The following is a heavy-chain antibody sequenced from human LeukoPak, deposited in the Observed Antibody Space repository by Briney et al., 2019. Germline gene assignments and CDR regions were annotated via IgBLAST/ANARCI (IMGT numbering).Heavy chain of an antibody. CDR2: IYSSGST. D-gene: IGHD6-13*01. Sequence: KPSETLSLTCIVSGDSISSFYWSWIRQTAEKGLEWIGRIYSSGSTNYNPSLESRVTMSVDTSKNQFSLRLSSVTAADTAVHYCARGPAAGTGCFDPWGQGTLVTVSS. CDR1: GDSISSFY. J-gene: IGHJ5*02. CDR3: ARGPAAGTGCFDP. V-gene: IGHV4-4*07.